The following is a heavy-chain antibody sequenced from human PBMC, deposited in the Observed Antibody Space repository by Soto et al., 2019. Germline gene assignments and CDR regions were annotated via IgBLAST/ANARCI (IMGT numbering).Heavy chain of an antibody. D-gene: IGHD3-10*01. Sequence: SETLSLTCSVSGASISSGGFYWTWIRQHPGKGLEWLGFIYYTGSTFHNPSLKSRLTVSMDTSQNQFSLSLSFVTAADTAVYYCVRQGFGALHGLVDVWGQGTTVTVS. CDR1: GASISSGGFY. CDR3: VRQGFGALHGLVDV. CDR2: IYYTGST. J-gene: IGHJ6*02. V-gene: IGHV4-31*03.